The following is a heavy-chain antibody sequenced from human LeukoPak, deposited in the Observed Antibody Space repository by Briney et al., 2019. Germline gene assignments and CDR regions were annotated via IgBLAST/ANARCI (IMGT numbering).Heavy chain of an antibody. CDR2: INTNTGNP. Sequence: ASVKVSCKASGYTFTTYAINWVRQAPGQGPEWMGWINTNTGNPTYAQGFTGRFVFSLDTSVSTAYLQIRSLEAEDTAVYYCARGPIFGSGSYFDDWGQGTLVTVSS. CDR1: GYTFTTYA. CDR3: ARGPIFGSGSYFDD. D-gene: IGHD3-10*01. J-gene: IGHJ4*02. V-gene: IGHV7-4-1*02.